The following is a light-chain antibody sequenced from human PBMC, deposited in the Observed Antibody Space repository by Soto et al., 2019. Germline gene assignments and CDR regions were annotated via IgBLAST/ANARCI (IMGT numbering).Light chain of an antibody. CDR3: SSYGGSNNFVL. V-gene: IGLV2-8*01. CDR2: EVN. J-gene: IGLJ2*01. CDR1: SSDVGGYNY. Sequence: QSALTQPPSPSGSLGQSVTISCTGTSSDVGGYNYVSWYQQRPGKAPKLMIYEVNERPSGVPDRFSGSKSGNTASLTVSGLQAEDEADYYCSSYGGSNNFVLFGGGTKVTVL.